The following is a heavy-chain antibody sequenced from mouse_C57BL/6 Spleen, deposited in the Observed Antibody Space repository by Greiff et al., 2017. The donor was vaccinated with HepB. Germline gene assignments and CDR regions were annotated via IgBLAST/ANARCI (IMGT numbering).Heavy chain of an antibody. CDR1: GFTFSSYG. J-gene: IGHJ2*01. V-gene: IGHV5-6*01. D-gene: IGHD3-1*01. CDR2: ISSGGSYT. Sequence: EVQLQESGGDLVKPGGSLKLSCAASGFTFSSYGMSWVRPTPDQRLEWVATISSGGSYTYYPDSVKGRFTISRDNAKNTLYLQRSRLKSEDTARYYCARGGSGFDYWGQGTTLTVSS. CDR3: ARGGSGFDY.